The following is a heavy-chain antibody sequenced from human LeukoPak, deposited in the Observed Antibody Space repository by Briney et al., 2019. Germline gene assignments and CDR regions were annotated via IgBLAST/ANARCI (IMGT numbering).Heavy chain of an antibody. CDR1: GGSFSGYY. J-gene: IGHJ3*02. Sequence: PSETLSLTCAVYGGSFSGYYWSWIRQPPGKGLEWIGEINHSGSTNYNPYLKSRVTISVDTSKNQFSLKLSSVTAADTAVYYCARELRYFDWLSPGNDAFDIWGQGTMVTVSS. CDR3: ARELRYFDWLSPGNDAFDI. V-gene: IGHV4-34*01. D-gene: IGHD3-9*01. CDR2: INHSGST.